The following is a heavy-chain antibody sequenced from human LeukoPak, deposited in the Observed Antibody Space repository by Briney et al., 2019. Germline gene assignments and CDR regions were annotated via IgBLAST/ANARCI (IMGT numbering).Heavy chain of an antibody. D-gene: IGHD3-10*01. CDR2: IRSKDYGGTT. CDR1: GFTFGDFG. V-gene: IGHV3-49*03. CDR3: TRVRGYGSGSFDI. J-gene: IGHJ3*02. Sequence: PGGSLRLSCTTSGFTFGDFGLSWFRQAPGKGLEWVGFIRSKDYGGTTEYAASVKGRFTISRDDSRSIAYLQVNSLKTEDTAVYYCTRVRGYGSGSFDIWGQGTMVTVSS.